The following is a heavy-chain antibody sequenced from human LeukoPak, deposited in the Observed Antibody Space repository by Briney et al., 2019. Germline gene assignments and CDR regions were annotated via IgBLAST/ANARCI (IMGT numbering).Heavy chain of an antibody. D-gene: IGHD2-15*01. CDR3: ARTYCIGSSCPGVFEY. V-gene: IGHV3-23*01. CDR1: GFSFSSYA. Sequence: GGSLRLSCAASGFSFSSYAMTWVRQAQGKGLEWVSAISRSGGSTYYADSVKGRFTISRDNSRSTVYLQMNSLRAEDTAVYYCARTYCIGSSCPGVFEYWGQGTLVTVSS. CDR2: ISRSGGST. J-gene: IGHJ4*02.